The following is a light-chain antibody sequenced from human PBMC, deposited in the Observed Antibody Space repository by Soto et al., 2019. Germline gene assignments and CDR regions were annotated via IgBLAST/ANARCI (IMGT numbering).Light chain of an antibody. Sequence: DIQMTQSPSSLSASVGDRVTITCRASQGISTYLNWYHQKPRKAPKLLIYAASSLQSGVPSRFSGSGSETDFTLTISSLQPEDFATYSCQQSYSTTWTFGQGTKVDIK. CDR3: QQSYSTTWT. J-gene: IGKJ1*01. CDR1: QGISTY. CDR2: AAS. V-gene: IGKV1-39*01.